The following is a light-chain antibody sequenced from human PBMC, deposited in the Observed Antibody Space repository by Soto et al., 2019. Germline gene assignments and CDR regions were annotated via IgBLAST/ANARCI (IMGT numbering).Light chain of an antibody. Sequence: DIQLTQSPSLLSASVGDRVTITCRASQGIRNYLAWYQQRPAKAPELLIYAASTLQTGVPPRFSGRGSGTEFTLRISNLQPEDFATYYCQQLNDYPYTFGQGTKLEIK. V-gene: IGKV1-9*01. CDR1: QGIRNY. CDR3: QQLNDYPYT. CDR2: AAS. J-gene: IGKJ2*01.